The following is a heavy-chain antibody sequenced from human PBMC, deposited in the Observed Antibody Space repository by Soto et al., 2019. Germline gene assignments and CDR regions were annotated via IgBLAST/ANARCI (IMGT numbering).Heavy chain of an antibody. CDR1: GFTFSSYG. Sequence: QVQLVESGGGVVQPGRSLRLSCAASGFTFSSYGMHWVRQAPGQGLEWVAVIWYDGSNKYYADSVKGRFTISRDNSKNTLYLHMNSLRAEDTALYYCARERGPYGDYFYYDGMDVWGQGTTVNVSS. CDR3: ARERGPYGDYFYYDGMDV. J-gene: IGHJ6*02. CDR2: IWYDGSNK. D-gene: IGHD4-17*01. V-gene: IGHV3-33*01.